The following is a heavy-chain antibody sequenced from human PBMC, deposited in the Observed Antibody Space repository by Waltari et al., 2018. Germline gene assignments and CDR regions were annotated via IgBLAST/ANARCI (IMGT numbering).Heavy chain of an antibody. CDR3: ARGLTVTVPYYDY. D-gene: IGHD4-4*01. V-gene: IGHV4-34*01. J-gene: IGHJ4*02. CDR2: INHSGST. Sequence: QVQLQQWGAGLLKPSEALSLTGAVYGGSFSGYYCSRLPQPPGKGLEWIGEINHSGSTNYNPSLKSRVTISVDTSKNQFSLKLSSVTAADTAVYYCARGLTVTVPYYDYWGQGTLVTVSS. CDR1: GGSFSGYY.